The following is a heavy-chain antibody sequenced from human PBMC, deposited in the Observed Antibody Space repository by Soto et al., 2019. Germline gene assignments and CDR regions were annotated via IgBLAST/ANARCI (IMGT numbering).Heavy chain of an antibody. CDR3: AREGSAPYYYYGMDV. J-gene: IGHJ6*02. D-gene: IGHD6-19*01. Sequence: QVQLEQFGAEVKKPGDSMKVSCKASGYTFTTYGISWVRQAPGQGLEWMGWINGYNGNTDYPQKLQGRVTMTTDTSTSTAYMELRSLRSDDTAVYYCAREGSAPYYYYGMDVWGQGTTVTVSS. CDR2: INGYNGNT. CDR1: GYTFTTYG. V-gene: IGHV1-18*01.